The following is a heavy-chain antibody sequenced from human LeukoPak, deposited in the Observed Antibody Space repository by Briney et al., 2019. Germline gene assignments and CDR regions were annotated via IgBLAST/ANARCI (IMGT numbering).Heavy chain of an antibody. Sequence: GWSLRLSCAASGCTFISYAMNWVRQAPGKGLEWVSVISGNGDSTYYADSVKGRFTVSTDTSKNTLYLQIYRLSDEDTASYSCAKDRYGDSSFDYWGQGTLVTVSS. CDR1: GCTFISYA. V-gene: IGHV3-23*01. J-gene: IGHJ4*02. CDR2: ISGNGDST. CDR3: AKDRYGDSSFDY. D-gene: IGHD4-17*01.